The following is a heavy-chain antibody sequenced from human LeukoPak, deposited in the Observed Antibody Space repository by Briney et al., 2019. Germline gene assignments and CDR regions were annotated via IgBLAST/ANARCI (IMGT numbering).Heavy chain of an antibody. J-gene: IGHJ6*02. V-gene: IGHV3-30*18. CDR2: ISYDGSNK. D-gene: IGHD6-13*01. CDR3: AKGGSSWYVSYYYYYGMDV. CDR1: GFSFSNFA. Sequence: GGSPRLSCAASGFSFSNFAMHWVRQAPGKGLEWVAVISYDGSNKYYADSVKGRFTISRDNSKNTLYLQMNSLRAEDTAVYYCAKGGSSWYVSYYYYYGMDVWGQGTTVTVSS.